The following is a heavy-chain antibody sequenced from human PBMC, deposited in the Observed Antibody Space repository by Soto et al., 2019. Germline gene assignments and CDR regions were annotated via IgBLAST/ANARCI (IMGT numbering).Heavy chain of an antibody. J-gene: IGHJ6*02. V-gene: IGHV1-69*13. CDR1: GGTFSSYA. CDR2: IIPIFGTA. CDR3: ARDAGSALYDFWSGYSNFITFGGLYGMDV. Sequence: SVKVSCKASGGTFSSYAISWVRQAPGQGLEWMGGIIPIFGTANYAQKFQGGVTITADESTSTAYMELSSLRSEDTAVYYCARDAGSALYDFWSGYSNFITFGGLYGMDVWGQGTTVTVSS. D-gene: IGHD3-3*01.